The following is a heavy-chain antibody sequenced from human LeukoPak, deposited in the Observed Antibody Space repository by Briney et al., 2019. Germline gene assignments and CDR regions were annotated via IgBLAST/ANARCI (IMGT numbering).Heavy chain of an antibody. CDR1: GGSITQTNY. Sequence: PSETLSLTCDVSGGSITQTNYWTWVRLPPGKGLEWIGEVNLQGSTNYNPSLMRRVAISVDTSANHVSLQLTSVTAADTAVYYCAREGGPYRPLDYSGQGTLVTVSS. V-gene: IGHV4-4*02. CDR3: AREGGPYRPLDY. CDR2: VNLQGST. J-gene: IGHJ4*02.